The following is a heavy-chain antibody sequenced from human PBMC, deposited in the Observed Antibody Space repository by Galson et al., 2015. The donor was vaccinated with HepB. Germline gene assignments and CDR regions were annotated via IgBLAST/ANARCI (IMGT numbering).Heavy chain of an antibody. CDR3: AKGGGGSCYSGCQLGDY. CDR1: GFTFSSYG. Sequence: SLRLSCAASGFTFSSYGMHWVRQAPGKGLEWVAFIRYDGSNKYYADSVKGRFTISRDNSKNTLYLQMNSLRAEDTAVYYCAKGGGGSCYSGCQLGDYWGQGTLVTVSS. V-gene: IGHV3-30*02. J-gene: IGHJ4*02. CDR2: IRYDGSNK. D-gene: IGHD2-15*01.